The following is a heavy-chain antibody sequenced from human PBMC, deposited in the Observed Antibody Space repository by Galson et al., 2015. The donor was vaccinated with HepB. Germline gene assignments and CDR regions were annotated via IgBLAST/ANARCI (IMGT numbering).Heavy chain of an antibody. D-gene: IGHD6-13*01. V-gene: IGHV3-30-3*01. Sequence: SLRLSCAASRFTFSNYATHWVRPAPGRGLEWVAVISYDGTNKYYADSVKGRFTISRDNSKNTLYLQMSSLRGEDTAVYYCARGGTAAAAYYYYGMDVWGQGTTVTVSS. J-gene: IGHJ6*02. CDR3: ARGGTAAAAYYYYGMDV. CDR1: RFTFSNYA. CDR2: ISYDGTNK.